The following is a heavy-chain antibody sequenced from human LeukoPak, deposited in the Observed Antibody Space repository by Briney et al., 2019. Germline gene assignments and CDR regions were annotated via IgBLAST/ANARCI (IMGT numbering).Heavy chain of an antibody. CDR2: ISSSGSTI. D-gene: IGHD3-10*01. Sequence: GGSPRLSCAASGFSFSTYEMNWVRQAPGKGLEWVSYISSSGSTIYYADSVKGRFTISRDNAKNSLYLQMNSLRAEDTAVYYCAMEGSAFDYWGQGTLVTVSS. V-gene: IGHV3-48*03. J-gene: IGHJ4*02. CDR3: AMEGSAFDY. CDR1: GFSFSTYE.